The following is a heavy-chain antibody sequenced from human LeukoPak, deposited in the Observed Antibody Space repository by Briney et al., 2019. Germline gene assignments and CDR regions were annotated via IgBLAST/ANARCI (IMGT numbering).Heavy chain of an antibody. J-gene: IGHJ4*02. Sequence: GGSLRLSCAASGFTFSTYWMFWVRQAPGKGLAWLASIKNDGSDIYYEDSVKGRFTISRDNAKNSLYLQLNSLRAEDTAVYFCARDHLAGWALEYWGQGTLVTVSS. CDR3: ARDHLAGWALEY. D-gene: IGHD6-19*01. CDR1: GFTFSTYW. V-gene: IGHV3-7*01. CDR2: IKNDGSDI.